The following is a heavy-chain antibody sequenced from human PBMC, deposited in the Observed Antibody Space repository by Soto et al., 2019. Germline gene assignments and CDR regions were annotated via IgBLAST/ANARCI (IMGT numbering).Heavy chain of an antibody. CDR2: IKGKPDGGAT. Sequence: PGGSLRLSCVASGITFNTAWLTWVRQAPGKGLEWVGRIKGKPDGGATDYAAPVEGRFTISRDDSQNTVFLQMNSLKTDDTAVYYCTAGSPFNYWGPGTLVTVSS. CDR1: GITFNTAW. V-gene: IGHV3-15*01. CDR3: TAGSPFNY. J-gene: IGHJ4*02.